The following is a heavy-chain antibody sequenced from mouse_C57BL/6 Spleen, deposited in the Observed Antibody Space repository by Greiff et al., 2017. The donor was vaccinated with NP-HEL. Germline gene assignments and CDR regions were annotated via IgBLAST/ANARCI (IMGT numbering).Heavy chain of an antibody. Sequence: VQLQESGPGLVQPSPSLTLTCTASGFSLTSYCVHWVRQSPGKGLEWLGVIWSGGSTDYNAAFITSLSISKDNSTSQVFFKMNSLQADDASIDYCARSGYYLDYAMDYWGQGTSVTVSS. D-gene: IGHD2-3*01. J-gene: IGHJ4*01. CDR1: GFSLTSYC. CDR3: ARSGYYLDYAMDY. V-gene: IGHV2-2*01. CDR2: IWSGGST.